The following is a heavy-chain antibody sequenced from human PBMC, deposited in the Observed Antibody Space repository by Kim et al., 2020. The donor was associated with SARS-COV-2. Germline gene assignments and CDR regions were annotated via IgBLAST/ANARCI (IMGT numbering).Heavy chain of an antibody. J-gene: IGHJ5*02. D-gene: IGHD6-13*01. Sequence: STIYCADSVKGRVTISRDNAKNSLYLQMNSLRVEDTAVYYCARGSSAGITWGQGTLVTVSS. CDR3: ARGSSAGIT. V-gene: IGHV3-48*04. CDR2: STI.